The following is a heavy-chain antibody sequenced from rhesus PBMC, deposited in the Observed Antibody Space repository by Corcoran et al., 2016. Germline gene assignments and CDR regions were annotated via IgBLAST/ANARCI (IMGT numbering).Heavy chain of an antibody. D-gene: IGHD4-29*01. CDR2: IYGKSAST. Sequence: QVQLQQWGEGLVKPSETLSLTCAVYGGSISGYYYWHWIRQSPGTGREWIGYIYGKSASTNYNPSLKNRVTISKDTSKNQFSLKLSSVTAADTAVYYCAREGVAVLGYWYFDIWGPGTPITISS. V-gene: IGHV4-73*01. J-gene: IGHJ2*01. CDR3: AREGVAVLGYWYFDI. CDR1: GGSISGYYY.